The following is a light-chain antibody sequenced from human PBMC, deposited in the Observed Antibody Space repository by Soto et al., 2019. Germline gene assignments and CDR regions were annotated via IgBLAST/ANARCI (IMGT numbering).Light chain of an antibody. CDR1: SSDVGGYNY. CDR2: DVD. V-gene: IGLV2-14*01. J-gene: IGLJ2*01. Sequence: QSALTQPASISGSPGQSITISCTGTSSDVGGYNYVSWYQQHPSKAPKLMIYDVDNRPSGVSYRFSGSKSGKTSSLTISGLQDEDEADYYCSSDTSRSTVVFGGGTKVTVL. CDR3: SSDTSRSTVV.